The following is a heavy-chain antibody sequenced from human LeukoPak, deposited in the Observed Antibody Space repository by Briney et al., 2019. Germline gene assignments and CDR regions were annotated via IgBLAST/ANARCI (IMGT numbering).Heavy chain of an antibody. Sequence: ASVKVSCKASGYTFTSYDINWVRQATGQGLEWMGIINPSGGSTSCAQKFQGRVTMTRDTSTSTVYMELSSLRSEDTAVYYCARAKNRAYAFDIWGQGTMVTVSS. D-gene: IGHD2/OR15-2a*01. CDR1: GYTFTSYD. CDR3: ARAKNRAYAFDI. J-gene: IGHJ3*02. V-gene: IGHV1-46*01. CDR2: INPSGGST.